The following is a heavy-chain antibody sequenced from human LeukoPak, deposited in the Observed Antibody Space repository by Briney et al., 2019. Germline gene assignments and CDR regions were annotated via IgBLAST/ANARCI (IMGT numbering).Heavy chain of an antibody. CDR3: VRLYDDYTNGHFDS. Sequence: GGSLRLSCAASGFTFSSYSMNWVRQAPGKGLEWVSYISSSSSYIYYADSVKGRFTISRHNAKSSLYLQLNSLRAEDTAVYYCVRLYDDYTNGHFDSWGQGTLVTVSS. D-gene: IGHD4-11*01. CDR1: GFTFSSYS. V-gene: IGHV3-21*05. J-gene: IGHJ4*02. CDR2: ISSSSSYI.